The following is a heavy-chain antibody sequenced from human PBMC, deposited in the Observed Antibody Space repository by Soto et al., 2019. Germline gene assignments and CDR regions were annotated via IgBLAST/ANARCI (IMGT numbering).Heavy chain of an antibody. V-gene: IGHV3-30*18. Sequence: PGXSLSLSCAASGFTFSNYGLHWFRQAPGKGLEWVAVISYDGSNKYYADSVKGRFTISRDNSKNTLYLQMNSLRAEDTAVYYCAKDKVAPRYYFDYWGQGTLVTVSS. J-gene: IGHJ4*02. CDR3: AKDKVAPRYYFDY. CDR1: GFTFSNYG. CDR2: ISYDGSNK. D-gene: IGHD2-15*01.